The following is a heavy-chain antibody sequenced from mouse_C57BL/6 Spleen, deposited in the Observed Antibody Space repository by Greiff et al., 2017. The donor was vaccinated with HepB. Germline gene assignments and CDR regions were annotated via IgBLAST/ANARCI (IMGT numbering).Heavy chain of an antibody. CDR3: ARDDGYLYAMDY. Sequence: EVQLVESGPGLVKPSQSLSLTCSLTGYSITSGYYWNWIRQFPGNKLEWMGYISYDGSNNYNPSLKNRISITRDTSKNQFFLKLNSVTTEDTATYYCARDDGYLYAMDYWGQGTSVTVSS. CDR1: GYSITSGYY. J-gene: IGHJ4*01. V-gene: IGHV3-6*01. D-gene: IGHD2-3*01. CDR2: ISYDGSN.